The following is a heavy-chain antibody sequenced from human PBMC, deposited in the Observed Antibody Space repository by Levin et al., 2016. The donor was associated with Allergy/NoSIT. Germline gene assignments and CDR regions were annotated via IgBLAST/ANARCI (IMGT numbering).Heavy chain of an antibody. CDR3: AREKELLWFGELSPEDY. V-gene: IGHV3-21*01. D-gene: IGHD3-10*01. CDR2: ISSSSSYI. Sequence: VRQAPGKGLEWVSSISSSSSYIYYADSVKGRFTISRDNAKNSLYLQMNSLRAEDTAVYYCAREKELLWFGELSPEDYWGQGTLVTVSS. J-gene: IGHJ4*02.